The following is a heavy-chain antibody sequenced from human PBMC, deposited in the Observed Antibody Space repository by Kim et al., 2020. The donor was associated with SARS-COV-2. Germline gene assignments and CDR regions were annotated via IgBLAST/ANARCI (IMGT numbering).Heavy chain of an antibody. V-gene: IGHV4-39*01. J-gene: IGHJ5*02. CDR2: T. Sequence: TYAPPSRKRRVTISVDTSKNQFSLKLSSVTAADTAVYYCARQAPTNWFDPWGQGTLVTVSS. CDR3: ARQAPTNWFDP.